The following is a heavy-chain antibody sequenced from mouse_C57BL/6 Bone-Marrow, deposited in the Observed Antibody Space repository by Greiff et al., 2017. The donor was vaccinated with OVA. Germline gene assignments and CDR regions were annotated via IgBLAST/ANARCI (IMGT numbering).Heavy chain of an antibody. Sequence: VQLQQPGAELVKPGASVKLSCKASGYTFTSYWMQWVKQRPGQGLEWIGEIDPSASYPNYNQKFKGKATLTVDTSSSPAYMQLSSLTSEDSAVYYCANYYGSSFTSFAYWGQGTLVTVSA. D-gene: IGHD1-1*01. V-gene: IGHV1-50*01. CDR2: IDPSASYP. CDR1: GYTFTSYW. J-gene: IGHJ3*01. CDR3: ANYYGSSFTSFAY.